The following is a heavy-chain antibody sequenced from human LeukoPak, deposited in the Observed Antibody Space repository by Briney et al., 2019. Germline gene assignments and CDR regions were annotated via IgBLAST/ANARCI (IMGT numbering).Heavy chain of an antibody. D-gene: IGHD6-13*01. CDR3: ARGRMGDIAAAVDY. CDR2: IIPILGIA. V-gene: IGHV1-69*04. J-gene: IGHJ4*02. CDR1: GGTFSSYA. Sequence: GASLKVSCKASGGTFSSYAISRVREAPGQRLEWMGRIIPILGIANYAQKFQGRVTITADKSTSTAYMELRSLRSEDTAVYYCARGRMGDIAAAVDYWGQGTLVTVSS.